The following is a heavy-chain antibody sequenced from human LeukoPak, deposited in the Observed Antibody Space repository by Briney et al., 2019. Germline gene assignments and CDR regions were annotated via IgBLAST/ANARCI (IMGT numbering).Heavy chain of an antibody. CDR3: ARQDGNSKYYFDY. CDR1: GYSFTYYW. D-gene: IGHD1-1*01. CDR2: IYPGDSDT. Sequence: GEPLKISCKGSGYSFTYYWIGWVRQMPGKGLEWMGIIYPGDSDTRYRPSFQGQVTISVDKSIRTAYLQWSSLKASDTAMYYCARQDGNSKYYFDYWGQGTLVTVSS. J-gene: IGHJ4*02. V-gene: IGHV5-51*01.